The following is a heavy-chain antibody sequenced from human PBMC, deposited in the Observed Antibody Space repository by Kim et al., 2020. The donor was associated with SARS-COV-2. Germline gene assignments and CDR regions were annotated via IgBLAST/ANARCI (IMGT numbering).Heavy chain of an antibody. J-gene: IGHJ4*02. V-gene: IGHV1-2*02. CDR2: GT. CDR3: ARLYYGRLDY. Sequence: GTNYAQNFQGRVTMTRDTSISTAYMELSRLRSDDTAVYYCARLYYGRLDYWGQGTLVTVSS. D-gene: IGHD3-16*01.